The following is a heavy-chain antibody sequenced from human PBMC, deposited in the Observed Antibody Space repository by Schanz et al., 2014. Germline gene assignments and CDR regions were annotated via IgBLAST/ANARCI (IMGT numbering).Heavy chain of an antibody. Sequence: QVQLVQSGAEVKKPGASVKVSCKASGYSFISHAIHWVRQAPGQRLEWMGWINAANGNTNYAQKLQGRVTMTTDTSTSTAYMELRSLRSDDTAVYYCARVQDDILTGSEYYYGMDVWGQGTTVTVSS. J-gene: IGHJ6*02. CDR3: ARVQDDILTGSEYYYGMDV. CDR1: GYSFISHA. CDR2: INAANGNT. D-gene: IGHD3-9*01. V-gene: IGHV1-3*01.